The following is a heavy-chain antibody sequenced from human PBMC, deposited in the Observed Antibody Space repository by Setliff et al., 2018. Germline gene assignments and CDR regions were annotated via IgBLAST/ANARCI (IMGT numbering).Heavy chain of an antibody. J-gene: IGHJ6*03. Sequence: PSETLSLTCAVSGGSITSVSYYWAWIRQPPGKGLEWIGTIYCSGSTYYNPSLKSRVTIYIDMPKNEFSLKLGSVTAADTAVYFCARLPDFSNYYYYNYVDVWDKGTTVTVSS. V-gene: IGHV4-39*01. CDR1: GGSITSVSYY. CDR2: IYCSGST. CDR3: ARLPDFSNYYYYNYVDV. D-gene: IGHD4-4*01.